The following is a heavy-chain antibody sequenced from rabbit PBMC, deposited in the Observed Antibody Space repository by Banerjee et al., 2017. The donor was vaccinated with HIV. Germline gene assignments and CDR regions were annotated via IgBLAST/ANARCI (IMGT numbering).Heavy chain of an antibody. CDR1: GFDFSSNA. CDR3: ARDTVYSVYADYDYADL. V-gene: IGHV1S40*01. J-gene: IGHJ4*01. Sequence: QSLEESGGDLVKPGASLTLTCTASGFDFSSNAMCWVRQAPGKGLEWIACISGGSSGSAYYASWAKGRFTISKTSSTTVTLQMTSLTAADTATYFCARDTVYSVYADYDYADLWGPGTLVTVS. CDR2: ISGGSSGSA. D-gene: IGHD6-1*01.